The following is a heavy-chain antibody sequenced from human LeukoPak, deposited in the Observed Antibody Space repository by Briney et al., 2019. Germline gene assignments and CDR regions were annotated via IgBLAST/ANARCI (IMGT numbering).Heavy chain of an antibody. CDR1: GFTFSSYS. CDR2: ISSSSSYI. J-gene: IGHJ6*03. V-gene: IGHV3-21*01. D-gene: IGHD6-13*01. Sequence: SGGSLRLSCAASGFTFSSYSMNWVRQAPGKGLEWVSSISSSSSYIYYADSVKGRFTISRDNAKNSLYLQMNSLRAEDTAVYYCARDLVRGRGSWYASGYYYMDVWGKGTTVTVSS. CDR3: ARDLVRGRGSWYASGYYYMDV.